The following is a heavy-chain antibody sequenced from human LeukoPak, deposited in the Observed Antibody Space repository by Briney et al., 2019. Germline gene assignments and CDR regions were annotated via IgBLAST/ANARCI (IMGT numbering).Heavy chain of an antibody. Sequence: GGSLRLSCAASGCTFEDYAMHWVRRAPGKGLEWVSGISWNSGSIGYADSVKGRFTISRDNAKNSLYLQMNSLRAEDMAVYYCAKDFWNGFDAFDIWGQGTMVTVSS. CDR2: ISWNSGSI. J-gene: IGHJ3*02. CDR3: AKDFWNGFDAFDI. CDR1: GCTFEDYA. D-gene: IGHD3-3*01. V-gene: IGHV3-9*03.